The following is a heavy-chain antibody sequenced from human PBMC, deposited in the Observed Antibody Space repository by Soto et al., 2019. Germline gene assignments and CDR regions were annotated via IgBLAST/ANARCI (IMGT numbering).Heavy chain of an antibody. D-gene: IGHD2-15*01. J-gene: IGHJ4*02. CDR1: GYTFTSYG. CDR3: ARDYCSGGHCYHY. V-gene: IGHV1-8*02. CDR2: MNPNSGNT. Sequence: ASVKVSCKASGYTFTSYGISWVRQAPGQGLEWMGWMNPNSGNTGYAQKFQGRVTMTRNTSISTAYMELSSLRSEDTALYYCARDYCSGGHCYHYWGQGTRVTSPQ.